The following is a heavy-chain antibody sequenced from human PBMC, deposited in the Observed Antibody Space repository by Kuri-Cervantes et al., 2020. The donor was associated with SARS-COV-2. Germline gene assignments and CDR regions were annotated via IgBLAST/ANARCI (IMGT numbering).Heavy chain of an antibody. CDR2: ISGDGDRA. Sequence: GGSLRLSCTASGFTFNNYAMRRVRQAPGKGLEWVSGISGDGDRADYADSVKGRFTISRDNSKNMLYLQMNSLRAEDTAVYYCAKDKGFGELFFDYWGQGTLVTVSS. CDR1: GFTFNNYA. J-gene: IGHJ4*02. D-gene: IGHD3-10*01. V-gene: IGHV3-23*01. CDR3: AKDKGFGELFFDY.